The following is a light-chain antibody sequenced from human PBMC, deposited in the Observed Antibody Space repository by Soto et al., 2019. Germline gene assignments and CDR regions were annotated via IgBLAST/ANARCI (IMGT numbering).Light chain of an antibody. CDR3: LLSYSGARAGV. V-gene: IGLV7-46*01. CDR1: TGAVTSGHY. Sequence: QAVMTQEPSLTVSPGGTVTLTCGSSTGAVTSGHYPYWFQQKAGQAPRTLIYDTNNKYSWTPARFSGSLLGGKAALSLSGAQPEDEADYYCLLSYSGARAGVFGGGTKLTVL. CDR2: DTN. J-gene: IGLJ3*02.